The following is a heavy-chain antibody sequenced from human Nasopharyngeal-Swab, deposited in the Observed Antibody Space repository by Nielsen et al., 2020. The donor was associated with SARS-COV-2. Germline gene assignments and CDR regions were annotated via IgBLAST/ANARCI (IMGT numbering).Heavy chain of an antibody. D-gene: IGHD6-13*01. CDR2: ISGSGGST. V-gene: IGHV3-23*01. Sequence: WIRQPPGKGLEWVSAISGSGGSTYYADSVKGRFTISRDNSKNTLYLQMNSLRAEDMAVYYCAKDPPVYSSSWYYYWGQGTLVTVSS. CDR3: AKDPPVYSSSWYYY. J-gene: IGHJ4*02.